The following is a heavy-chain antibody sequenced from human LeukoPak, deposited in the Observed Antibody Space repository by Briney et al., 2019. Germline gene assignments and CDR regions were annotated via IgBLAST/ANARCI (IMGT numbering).Heavy chain of an antibody. J-gene: IGHJ4*02. Sequence: PGGSLRLSCAASGFTFSSYAMHWVRQAPGKGLEWISDINYSGSNIYYADSVKGRFTVSRDNAKNSLYLQMNSLRAEDTAVYYCARPSSDWPQPRPFDYWGQGTLSPSPQ. CDR2: INYSGSNI. D-gene: IGHD6-13*01. CDR1: GFTFSSYA. V-gene: IGHV3-48*03. CDR3: ARPSSDWPQPRPFDY.